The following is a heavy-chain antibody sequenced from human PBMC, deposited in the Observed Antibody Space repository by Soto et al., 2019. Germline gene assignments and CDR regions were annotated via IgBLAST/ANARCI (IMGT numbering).Heavy chain of an antibody. CDR3: ARDRGQPNTHYYYYGMDV. D-gene: IGHD3-10*01. CDR1: GFTFSSYS. CDR2: ISSSSSYI. V-gene: IGHV3-21*01. Sequence: GGSLRLSCAASGFTFSSYSMNWVRQAPGKGLEWVSSISSSSSYIYYADSVKGRFTISRDNAKNSLYLQMNSLRAEDTAVYYCARDRGQPNTHYYYYGMDVWGQGTTVTVSS. J-gene: IGHJ6*02.